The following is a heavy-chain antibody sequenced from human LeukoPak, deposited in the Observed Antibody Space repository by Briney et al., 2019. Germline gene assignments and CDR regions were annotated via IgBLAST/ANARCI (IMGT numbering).Heavy chain of an antibody. CDR2: FSYGGNS. CDR1: GRSISISTYY. Sequence: SETLSLTCTVSGRSISISTYYWAWIRQPPGKGLEWIASFSYGGNSYYNPSLKSRLTISVDTSKNQFSLKLSSVNAADTAVYYCARGHDVLTAYRYWGQGTLVTVSS. J-gene: IGHJ4*02. V-gene: IGHV4-39*07. D-gene: IGHD3-9*01. CDR3: ARGHDVLTAYRY.